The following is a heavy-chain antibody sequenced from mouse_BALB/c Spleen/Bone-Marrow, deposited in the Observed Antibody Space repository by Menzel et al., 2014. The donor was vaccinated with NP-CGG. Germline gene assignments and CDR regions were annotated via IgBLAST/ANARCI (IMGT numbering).Heavy chain of an antibody. CDR1: GFTFNTYA. J-gene: IGHJ4*01. CDR2: IRSKSNDYGT. V-gene: IGHV10-1*01. Sequence: EVKLMESGGGLVQPKGSLKLSCAASGFTFNTYAMNWVRQAPGKGLEWVARIRSKSNDYGTYYADSVKDRFTISRDDSQTMLYLQMNNLKTEDTGMYYCVRHWGAMDYRGQGTSVTVSS. CDR3: VRHWGAMDY.